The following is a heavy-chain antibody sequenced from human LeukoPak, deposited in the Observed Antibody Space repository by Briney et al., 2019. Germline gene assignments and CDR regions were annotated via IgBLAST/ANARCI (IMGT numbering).Heavy chain of an antibody. CDR3: AKMHGYFDY. J-gene: IGHJ4*02. V-gene: IGHV3-23*01. Sequence: GGSLRLSCAASGFTFSSYAMSWVRQAPGKGLQWVSAITGDGTTTYYADSVKGRFTISRDNSKNMLYLQMSSLRAEATAVYYCAKMHGYFDYWGQGALVPVSS. CDR2: ITGDGTTT. CDR1: GFTFSSYA.